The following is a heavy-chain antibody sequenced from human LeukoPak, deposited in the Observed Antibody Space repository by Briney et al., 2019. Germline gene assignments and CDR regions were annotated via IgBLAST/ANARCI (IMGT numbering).Heavy chain of an antibody. CDR1: GSTFSSYA. D-gene: IGHD3-22*01. CDR2: ISGSGGST. V-gene: IGHV3-23*01. J-gene: IGHJ5*02. CDR3: AKAPYYYDSTEGWFDP. Sequence: GGSLRLSCAASGSTFSSYAMSWVRQAPGKGLEWVSAISGSGGSTYYADSVKGRFTISRDNSKNTLYLQMNSLRAEDTAVYYCAKAPYYYDSTEGWFDPWGQGTLVTVSS.